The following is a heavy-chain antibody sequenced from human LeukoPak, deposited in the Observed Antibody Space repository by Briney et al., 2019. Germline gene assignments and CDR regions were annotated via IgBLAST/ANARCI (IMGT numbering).Heavy chain of an antibody. CDR1: GFTVCNNN. CDR3: ATRGYSYGYPKKPFDY. J-gene: IGHJ4*02. V-gene: IGHV3-53*01. D-gene: IGHD5-18*01. CDR2: IYSGGST. Sequence: GGSLRLCCAASGFTVCNNNISWLRQAPGKVLEWGIIIYSGGSTYYEDSVKGLFTISRDTSKNTLYLQMNSLRAEDTAVYYCATRGYSYGYPKKPFDYWGQGTLVTVSS.